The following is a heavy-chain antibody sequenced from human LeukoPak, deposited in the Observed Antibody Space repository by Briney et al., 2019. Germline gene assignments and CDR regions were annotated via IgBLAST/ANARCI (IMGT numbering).Heavy chain of an antibody. D-gene: IGHD3-22*01. CDR2: IYSGGST. CDR1: GFTVSSNY. Sequence: HPGGSLRLSCAASGFTVSSNYMSWVRQSPGKGLEWVSGIYSGGSTYYADSVKGRFTISRDNSKNTLYLQMNSLRAEDTAVYYCAGAEYYYDSSGYHSSAFDIWGQGTMVTVSS. V-gene: IGHV3-66*01. CDR3: AGAEYYYDSSGYHSSAFDI. J-gene: IGHJ3*02.